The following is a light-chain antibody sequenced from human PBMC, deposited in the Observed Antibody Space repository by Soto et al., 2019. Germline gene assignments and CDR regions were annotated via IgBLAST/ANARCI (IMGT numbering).Light chain of an antibody. CDR1: QSISTTY. Sequence: ETVLTQSPGTLSLSPGERATLSCRASQSISTTYLACYQQKPGQSPRLLIYGTSNRATGIPDRFSGSGSGTDFTLTISRLEPEDFAVYYCQQYGLSRWTFGQGTKV. CDR3: QQYGLSRWT. V-gene: IGKV3-20*01. CDR2: GTS. J-gene: IGKJ1*01.